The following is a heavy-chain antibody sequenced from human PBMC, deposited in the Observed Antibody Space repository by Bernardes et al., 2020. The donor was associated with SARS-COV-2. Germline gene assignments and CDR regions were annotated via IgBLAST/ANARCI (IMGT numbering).Heavy chain of an antibody. CDR3: LSVTWSQRDGFDI. J-gene: IGHJ3*02. CDR1: GYSFTAYH. V-gene: IGHV1-2*02. Sequence: ASVKVSCQTSGYSFTAYHIDWVRQAPGQGLEWMGWIYPNTGATSYAQNFQGRVTMTRDTSITTAYVELSRLTFDDTAVYYCLSVTWSQRDGFDIWGQGTMVTVSS. D-gene: IGHD3-16*01. CDR2: IYPNTGAT.